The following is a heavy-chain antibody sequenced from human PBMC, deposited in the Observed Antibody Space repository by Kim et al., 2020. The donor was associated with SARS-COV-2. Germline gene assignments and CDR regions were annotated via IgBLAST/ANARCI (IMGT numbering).Heavy chain of an antibody. CDR1: GGSISSSSYY. CDR2: IYYSGST. D-gene: IGHD6-19*01. CDR3: ARQFKQWLVLGLY. J-gene: IGHJ4*02. Sequence: SETLSLTCTVSGGSISSSSYYWGWIRQPPGKGLEWIGSIYYSGSTYYNPSLKSRVTISVDTSKNQFSLKLSSVTAADTAVYYCARQFKQWLVLGLYWGQGTLVTVSS. V-gene: IGHV4-39*01.